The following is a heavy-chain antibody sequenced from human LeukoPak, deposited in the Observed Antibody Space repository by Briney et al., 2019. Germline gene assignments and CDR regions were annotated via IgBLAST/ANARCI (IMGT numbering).Heavy chain of an antibody. V-gene: IGHV3-23*01. Sequence: GGSLRLSCATSGFTFNSYAMSWVRQAPGEGLEWVSIISGSGGITYYADSVKGRFTVSRDNSKNTLYLQMNSLRADDTAVYYCAKDNSYSGSVYWGQGTLDAVSS. D-gene: IGHD1-26*01. J-gene: IGHJ4*02. CDR1: GFTFNSYA. CDR3: AKDNSYSGSVY. CDR2: ISGSGGIT.